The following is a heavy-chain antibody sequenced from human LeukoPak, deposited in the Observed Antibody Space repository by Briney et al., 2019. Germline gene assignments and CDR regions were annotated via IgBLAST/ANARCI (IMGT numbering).Heavy chain of an antibody. Sequence: PSETLSLTCTVSGGSISSYYWSWIRQPPGKGLEWIGYIYYSGSTNYNPSLKSRVTISVDTSKNQFSLKLSSVTAADTAVYYCARALWFGELSYYYYYYYMDVWGKGTTATVSS. V-gene: IGHV4-59*01. CDR1: GGSISSYY. J-gene: IGHJ6*03. D-gene: IGHD3-10*01. CDR2: IYYSGST. CDR3: ARALWFGELSYYYYYYYMDV.